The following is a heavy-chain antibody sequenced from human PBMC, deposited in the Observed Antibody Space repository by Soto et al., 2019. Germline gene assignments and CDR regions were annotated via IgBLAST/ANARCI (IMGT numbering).Heavy chain of an antibody. Sequence: PGGSLRLSCAASGFTFSSYAMSWVRQAPGKGLEWVSAISGSGGNTYHADSVKGRFTISRDNSKNTLYLQMSSLRAEDTAVYYCAKGGARRDAYNYPYYGRDVWGQGTTVTVSS. CDR1: GFTFSSYA. CDR3: AKGGARRDAYNYPYYGRDV. D-gene: IGHD5-12*01. J-gene: IGHJ6*02. V-gene: IGHV3-23*01. CDR2: ISGSGGNT.